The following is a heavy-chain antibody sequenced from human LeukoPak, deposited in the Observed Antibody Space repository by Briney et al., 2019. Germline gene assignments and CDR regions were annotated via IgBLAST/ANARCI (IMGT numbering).Heavy chain of an antibody. CDR3: ARDYVRDYYGSGSYYTPWSWFDP. Sequence: ASVKVSCKASGGTFSSYAISWVRQAPGQGLERMGGIIPIFGTANYAQKFQGRVTITADESTSTAYMELSSLRSEDTAVYYCARDYVRDYYGSGSYYTPWSWFDPWGQGTLVTVSS. CDR2: IIPIFGTA. V-gene: IGHV1-69*13. D-gene: IGHD3-10*01. CDR1: GGTFSSYA. J-gene: IGHJ5*02.